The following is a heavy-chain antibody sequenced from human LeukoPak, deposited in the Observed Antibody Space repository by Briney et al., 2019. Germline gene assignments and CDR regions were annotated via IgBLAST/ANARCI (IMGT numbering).Heavy chain of an antibody. J-gene: IGHJ4*02. CDR2: ISWNSGSI. Sequence: GGSLRLSCAASGFTFDDYAMHWVRQAPGKGLEWVSGISWNSGSIGYADSVKGRFTISRDNAKNSLYLQMNSLRAEDTALYYCAKDMEGRDGSSWFPDFDYWGQGTLVTVSP. D-gene: IGHD6-13*01. V-gene: IGHV3-9*01. CDR1: GFTFDDYA. CDR3: AKDMEGRDGSSWFPDFDY.